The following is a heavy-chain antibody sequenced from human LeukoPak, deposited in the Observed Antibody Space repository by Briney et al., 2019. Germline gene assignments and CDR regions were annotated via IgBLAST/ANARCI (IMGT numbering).Heavy chain of an antibody. V-gene: IGHV3-74*01. CDR3: ARAHDFWSGRTYYFDY. CDR2: INSDGSST. D-gene: IGHD3-3*01. Sequence: GGSLRLSCAASGFTFSSYWMHWVRQAPGKGLVWVSRINSDGSSTSYADSVKGRFTISRDNAKNTLYLQMNSLRAEDTAVYYCARAHDFWSGRTYYFDYWGQGTPVTVSS. J-gene: IGHJ4*02. CDR1: GFTFSSYW.